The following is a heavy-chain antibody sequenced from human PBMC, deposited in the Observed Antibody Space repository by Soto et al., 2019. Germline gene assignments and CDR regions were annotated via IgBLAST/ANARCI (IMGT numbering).Heavy chain of an antibody. D-gene: IGHD2-21*02. Sequence: QVQLVQSGAEVKKPGASVKVSCKASGYIFTNYYMHWVRQAPGQGLEWMGTINAGGGYTTYAQRFKSRVTMTRDTSTSTVSMELSSLRYADTALYYCTSGGAIVVVTAPFDLLGQGTLVTVSS. CDR1: GYIFTNYY. V-gene: IGHV1-46*03. CDR2: INAGGGYT. J-gene: IGHJ5*02. CDR3: TSGGAIVVVTAPFDL.